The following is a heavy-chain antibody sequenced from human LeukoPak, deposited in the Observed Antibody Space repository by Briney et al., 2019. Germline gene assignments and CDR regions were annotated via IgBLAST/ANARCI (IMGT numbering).Heavy chain of an antibody. V-gene: IGHV3-23*01. CDR3: AKDLAGSGSYSFDY. Sequence: GGSLRLSCAASGYTFSNYAMNWVRQAPGRGLEWVSAISGSGGSTYYADSVKGRFTISRDNSKNTLYLQMNSLRAEDTAVYYCAKDLAGSGSYSFDYWGQGTLVTVSS. D-gene: IGHD1-26*01. CDR1: GYTFSNYA. CDR2: ISGSGGST. J-gene: IGHJ4*02.